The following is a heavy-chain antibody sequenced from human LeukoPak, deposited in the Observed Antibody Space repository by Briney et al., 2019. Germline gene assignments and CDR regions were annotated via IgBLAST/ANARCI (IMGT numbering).Heavy chain of an antibody. CDR3: ATTGGYWTGIFDR. Sequence: PVGSLRVACAASGLTVTTNYRSRVRQAPPKWVVWVSGIHGDGRTYYANSVKGRFTISRDSSKNTLSLQMNSLRAEDTAVYYCATTGGYWTGIFDRWGQGTLVTVSS. CDR1: GLTVTTNY. CDR2: IHGDGRT. D-gene: IGHD2-8*02. J-gene: IGHJ4*02. V-gene: IGHV3-53*01.